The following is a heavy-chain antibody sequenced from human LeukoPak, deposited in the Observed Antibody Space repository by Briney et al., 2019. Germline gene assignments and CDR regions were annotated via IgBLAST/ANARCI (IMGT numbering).Heavy chain of an antibody. CDR3: ARIIVSGYSYGELDY. CDR1: GGSISSGSYY. J-gene: IGHJ4*02. V-gene: IGHV4-61*02. CDR2: IYTSGST. Sequence: SETLSLTCTVSGGSISSGSYYWSWIRQPAGKGLEWIGRIYTSGSTNYNPSLKSRVTISVDTSKNQFSLKLSSVTAADTAAYYCARIIVSGYSYGELDYWGQGTLVTVSS. D-gene: IGHD5-18*01.